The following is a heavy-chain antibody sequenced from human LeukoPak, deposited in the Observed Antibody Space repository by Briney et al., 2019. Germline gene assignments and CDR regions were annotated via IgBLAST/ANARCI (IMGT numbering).Heavy chain of an antibody. V-gene: IGHV4-30-4*01. CDR1: GGSISSGDYY. CDR2: IYYSGST. Sequence: PSETLSLTCTVSGGSISSGDYYWSWIRQPPGKGLEWIGYIYYSGSTYYNPSLKSRVTISVDTSKNQFSLKLNSVTAADTAVYYCARGKLATVTTGWFDPWGQGTLVTVSS. D-gene: IGHD4-17*01. J-gene: IGHJ5*02. CDR3: ARGKLATVTTGWFDP.